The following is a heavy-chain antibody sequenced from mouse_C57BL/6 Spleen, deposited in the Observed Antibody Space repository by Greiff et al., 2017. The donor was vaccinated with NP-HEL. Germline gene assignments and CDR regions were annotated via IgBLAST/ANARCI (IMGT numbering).Heavy chain of an antibody. CDR1: GYTFTDYN. CDR2: INPNNGGT. Sequence: EVQLQQSGPELVKPGASVKMSCKASGYTFTDYNMHWVKQSHGKSLEWIGYINPNNGGTSYNQKFKGKATLTVNKSSSTAYMELRSLTSEDSAVYYCANYYGSSYGWFAYWGQGTLVTVSA. J-gene: IGHJ3*01. CDR3: ANYYGSSYGWFAY. D-gene: IGHD1-1*01. V-gene: IGHV1-22*01.